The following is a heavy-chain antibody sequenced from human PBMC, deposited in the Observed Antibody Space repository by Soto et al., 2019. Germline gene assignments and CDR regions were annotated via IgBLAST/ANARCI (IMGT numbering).Heavy chain of an antibody. D-gene: IGHD4-17*01. V-gene: IGHV3-7*01. CDR3: ASAGFEYGDRNCDY. CDR1: GFTFSSYW. J-gene: IGHJ4*02. CDR2: IKQDGSEK. Sequence: EVQLVESGGGLVQPGGSLRLSCAASGFTFSSYWMTWVRQAPGKGLEWVANIKQDGSEKYYVGSVKGRFTISRDNVKNSLFLQINSLRAEDTAVYYCASAGFEYGDRNCDYWGQGTLVTVAS.